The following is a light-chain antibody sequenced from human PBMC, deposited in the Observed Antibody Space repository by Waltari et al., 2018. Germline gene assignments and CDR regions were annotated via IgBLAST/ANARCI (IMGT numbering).Light chain of an antibody. CDR1: TSAIGNTY. CDR3: GTWDGTLSAV. Sequence: QSVLPQPPSVSAATRQKVTIPSPVSTSAIGNTYITWYQQLHGTAPKHLILDNNKRPSWIPARFSCSKSGSSATLDITGLQTGDEAHYYCGTWDGTLSAVFGGGTKLTVL. V-gene: IGLV1-51*01. CDR2: DNN. J-gene: IGLJ2*01.